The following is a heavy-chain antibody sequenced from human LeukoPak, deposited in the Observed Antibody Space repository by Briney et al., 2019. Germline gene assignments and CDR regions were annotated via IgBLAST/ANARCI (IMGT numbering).Heavy chain of an antibody. Sequence: GGSLRVSCAASGFTFSSYWMSWVRQAPGNGLEWVANIKQDGSEKYYVDSVKGRLTISRDNAKNSLYLQMNSLRAEDTAVYYCARDNFIVVGPFDYWGQGTLVTVSS. CDR1: GFTFSSYW. V-gene: IGHV3-7*01. J-gene: IGHJ4*02. D-gene: IGHD3-22*01. CDR2: IKQDGSEK. CDR3: ARDNFIVVGPFDY.